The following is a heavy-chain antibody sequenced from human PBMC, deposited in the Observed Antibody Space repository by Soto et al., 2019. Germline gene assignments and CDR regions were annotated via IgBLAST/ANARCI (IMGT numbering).Heavy chain of an antibody. J-gene: IGHJ6*02. CDR3: TRVRFYYDSSGYYYVNGMDV. CDR2: IRSKAYGGTT. V-gene: IGHV3-49*03. D-gene: IGHD3-22*01. Sequence: SLRLSCTASGFTFGDYAMSWFRQAPGKGLEWVGFIRSKAYGGTTEYAASLKGRFTISRDDSKSIAYLQMNSLKTEDTAVYYCTRVRFYYDSSGYYYVNGMDVWGQGTTVTVSS. CDR1: GFTFGDYA.